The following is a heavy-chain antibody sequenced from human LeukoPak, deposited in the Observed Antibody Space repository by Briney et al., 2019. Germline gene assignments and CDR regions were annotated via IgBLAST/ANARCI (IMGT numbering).Heavy chain of an antibody. J-gene: IGHJ3*02. CDR3: ARTSCSAGSCYGSFDI. V-gene: IGHV5-51*01. CDR2: IYPGDSDT. D-gene: IGHD2-15*01. Sequence: GESLKISCKGSGYSFTSYWIGWVRQMPGKGLEWMGIIYPGDSDTRYSPPFQGQVTISADKSISTAYLQWSSLKASDTAMYYCARTSCSAGSCYGSFDIWGQGTMVTVSS. CDR1: GYSFTSYW.